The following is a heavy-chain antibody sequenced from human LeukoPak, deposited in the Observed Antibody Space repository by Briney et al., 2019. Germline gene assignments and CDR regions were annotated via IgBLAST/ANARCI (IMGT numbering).Heavy chain of an antibody. D-gene: IGHD3-22*01. V-gene: IGHV1-18*01. Sequence: ASVKVSCKASGYTFTSFGISWVRQAPGQGLEWMGWISAYNGNTIYAQMLQGRVTMTADTSTSTAYMGLRSLRSDDTAVYYCARDLSSSYYYVFDYWGQGTLVTVSS. CDR3: ARDLSSSYYYVFDY. CDR2: ISAYNGNT. J-gene: IGHJ4*02. CDR1: GYTFTSFG.